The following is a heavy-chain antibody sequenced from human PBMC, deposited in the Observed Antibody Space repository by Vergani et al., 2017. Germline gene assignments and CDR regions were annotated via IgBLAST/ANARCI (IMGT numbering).Heavy chain of an antibody. CDR3: ARQFWVSQGVGAFET. V-gene: IGHV4-39*01. CDR1: GASIRSSNYY. J-gene: IGHJ3*02. CDR2: IHYSGST. Sequence: QLQLQESGPGLVKPSATLSLTCSVSGASIRSSNYYWGWIRQPPGKGLEWIASIHYSGSTYYNPSLKSRVTISVDTSKNQFSLKLSSVTAADTAVYYCARQFWVSQGVGAFETWGRGTEVSVSS. D-gene: IGHD3-16*01.